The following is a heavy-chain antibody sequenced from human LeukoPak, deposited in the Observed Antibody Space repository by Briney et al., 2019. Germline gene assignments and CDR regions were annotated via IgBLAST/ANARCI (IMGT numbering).Heavy chain of an antibody. CDR2: IYYTGST. J-gene: IGHJ2*01. CDR1: GGSISSYY. CDR3: ARCDCDRETGFDL. V-gene: IGHV4-59*01. Sequence: SETLSLTCTVSGGSISSYYWSWIRQPPGKGLEWIGYIYYTGSTNYNPPLKNRVTISADRSKDQFSLKLTSVTAADTAGYYCARCDCDRETGFDLWGRGTLVTVSS. D-gene: IGHD2-21*02.